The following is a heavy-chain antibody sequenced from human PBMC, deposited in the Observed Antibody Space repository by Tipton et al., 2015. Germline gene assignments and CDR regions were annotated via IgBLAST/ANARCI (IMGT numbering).Heavy chain of an antibody. J-gene: IGHJ6*02. V-gene: IGHV4-38-2*02. CDR3: ARDLEHGMDV. CDR2: ISHSGNT. CDR1: AYSISSDYY. D-gene: IGHD5-24*01. Sequence: LRLSCAVSAYSISSDYYWGWIRQPPGKGLEWIGSISHSGNTYYNPSPKSRVTMSRDTSKNQFSLKLTSVTAADTAVYYCARDLEHGMDVWGQGTTVTVSS.